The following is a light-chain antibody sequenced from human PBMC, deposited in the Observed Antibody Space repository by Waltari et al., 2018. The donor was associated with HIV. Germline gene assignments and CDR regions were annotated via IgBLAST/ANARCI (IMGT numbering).Light chain of an antibody. CDR1: NSTAGRNA. CDR3: AAWDDRRGV. V-gene: IGLV1-47*01. J-gene: IGLJ1*01. CDR2: RNN. Sequence: QPILPPPPPAPTARGRGVTTHCTRSNSTAGRNAVNWYQHLPGTAPKLLIYRNNQRPSGVPDRFSGSKSGTSASLAISGLRSEDEADYYCAAWDDRRGVFGTGTKVTVL.